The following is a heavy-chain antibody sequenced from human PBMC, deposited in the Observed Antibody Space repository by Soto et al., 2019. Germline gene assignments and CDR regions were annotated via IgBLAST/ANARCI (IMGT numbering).Heavy chain of an antibody. CDR1: GFTFSSYA. D-gene: IGHD3-3*02. CDR2: ISVSGGST. CDR3: AKDRGSRTFGVVTPLDV. J-gene: IGHJ6*02. Sequence: GGSLRLSCAASGFTFSSYAMSWVRQAPGKGLECVSAISVSGGSTYYADSVKGRFTISRDNSKNTLYLQMNSLRAEDTAVYYCAKDRGSRTFGVVTPLDVWRQGTTVTTSS. V-gene: IGHV3-23*01.